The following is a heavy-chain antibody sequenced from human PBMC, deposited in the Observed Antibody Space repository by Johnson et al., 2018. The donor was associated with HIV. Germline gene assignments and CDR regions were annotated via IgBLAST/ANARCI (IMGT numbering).Heavy chain of an antibody. J-gene: IGHJ3*02. Sequence: VQVVESGGGLEQPGRSLRLSCAASGFTFDDYAMLWVRQAPGKGLDWVSGISWNSGIIHFADSVKGRFTISRDNAKNTLYLQMNSLRVEDTAVYYCARDPERIAYHGAFDIWGQGTMVTVSS. CDR3: ARDPERIAYHGAFDI. V-gene: IGHV3-9*01. CDR1: GFTFDDYA. D-gene: IGHD1-14*01. CDR2: ISWNSGII.